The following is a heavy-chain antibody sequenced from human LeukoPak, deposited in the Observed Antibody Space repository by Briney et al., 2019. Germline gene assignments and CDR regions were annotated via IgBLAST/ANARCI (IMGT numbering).Heavy chain of an antibody. CDR1: GYTFTSYD. J-gene: IGHJ6*03. V-gene: IGHV1-8*02. D-gene: IGHD3-10*01. Sequence: ASVKVSCKASGYTFTSYDINWVRQATGQGLEWMGWMNPNSGNTGYAQKFQGRVTMTRNTSISTAYMELSSLRSEDTAVYYCARRSPHSRSGRKGAFGYYYYYMDVWGKGTTVTISS. CDR3: ARRSPHSRSGRKGAFGYYYYYMDV. CDR2: MNPNSGNT.